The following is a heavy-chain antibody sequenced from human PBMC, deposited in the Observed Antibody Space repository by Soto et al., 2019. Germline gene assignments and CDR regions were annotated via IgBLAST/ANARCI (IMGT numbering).Heavy chain of an antibody. CDR1: GYTFTNYD. CDR3: ARDHRLLWFGELLI. Sequence: ASVKVSCKASGYTFTNYDIHWVGQSPVQGLEWMGIINPSGGSTDYTQKFQDRVTMSRDTSTSTVYMELSSLRSEDTAVYYCARDHRLLWFGELLIWGQGTLVTVSS. D-gene: IGHD3-10*01. J-gene: IGHJ4*02. V-gene: IGHV1-46*01. CDR2: INPSGGST.